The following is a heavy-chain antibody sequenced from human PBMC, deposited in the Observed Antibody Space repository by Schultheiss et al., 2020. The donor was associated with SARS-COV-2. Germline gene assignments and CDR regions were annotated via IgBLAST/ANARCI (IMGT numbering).Heavy chain of an antibody. CDR2: ISSSGGST. J-gene: IGHJ6*02. CDR1: GFTFSSYA. CDR3: ARDRLFLEWLLLEDYGMDV. D-gene: IGHD3-3*01. Sequence: GGSLRLSCAASGFTFSSYAMSWVRQAPGKGLEWVSAISSSGGSTYYADSVKGRFTISRDNSKNTLYLQMNSLRAEDTAVYYCARDRLFLEWLLLEDYGMDVWGQGTTVTVSS. V-gene: IGHV3-23*01.